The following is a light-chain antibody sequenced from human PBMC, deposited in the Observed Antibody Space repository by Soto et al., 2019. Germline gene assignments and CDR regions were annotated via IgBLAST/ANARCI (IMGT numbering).Light chain of an antibody. CDR3: QQYHYWPYT. V-gene: IGKV3-15*01. J-gene: IGKJ2*01. CDR2: STS. CDR1: QSVSSL. Sequence: VLTQSPATLSVSPGERVTLSCRASQSVSSLLAWYQQKPGQAPRLLIYSTSTRATGISARFSGSGSGTEFTLTISSLQSEDFAIYYCQQYHYWPYTFGQGTNLEIK.